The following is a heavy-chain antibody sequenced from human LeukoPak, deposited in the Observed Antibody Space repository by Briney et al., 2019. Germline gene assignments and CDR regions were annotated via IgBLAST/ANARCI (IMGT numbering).Heavy chain of an antibody. V-gene: IGHV1-2*02. Sequence: ASVKVSCKASGYTFTGYYMHWVRQAPGQGLEWMGWINPNSGGTNYAQKFQGRVTMTRDTSISTAYTELSRLRSDDTAVYYCARYYYDTSSVFDVWGQGTRVTVSS. CDR1: GYTFTGYY. D-gene: IGHD3-22*01. CDR2: INPNSGGT. J-gene: IGHJ3*01. CDR3: ARYYYDTSSVFDV.